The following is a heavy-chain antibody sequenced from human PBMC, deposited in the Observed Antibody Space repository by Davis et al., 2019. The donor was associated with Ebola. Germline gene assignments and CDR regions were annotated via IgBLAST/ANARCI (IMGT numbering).Heavy chain of an antibody. Sequence: HSQTLSLTCVISGDSVSSNSAACNWIRQSPSRGLEWLGRTYYNSKWYSDYALSVKSRITINPDTSKNQFSLQLTSVTPEDTAVYYCARGWLRSGLDYWGQGILVTVSS. CDR2: TYYNSKWYS. CDR1: GDSVSSNSAA. D-gene: IGHD3-22*01. CDR3: ARGWLRSGLDY. V-gene: IGHV6-1*01. J-gene: IGHJ4*02.